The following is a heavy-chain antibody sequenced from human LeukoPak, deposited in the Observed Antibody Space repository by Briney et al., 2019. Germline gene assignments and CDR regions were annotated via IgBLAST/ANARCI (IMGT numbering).Heavy chain of an antibody. D-gene: IGHD4-17*01. CDR1: GYTFTSYY. V-gene: IGHV1-46*01. CDR2: INPSGGST. CDR3: AREVAVTTYDY. Sequence: ASVKVSCKAPGYTFTSYYMHWVRQAPGQGLEWMGIINPSGGSTSYAQKFQGRVTMTRDTSTSTVYMELSSLRPEDTAVYYCAREVAVTTYDYWGQGTLVTVSS. J-gene: IGHJ4*02.